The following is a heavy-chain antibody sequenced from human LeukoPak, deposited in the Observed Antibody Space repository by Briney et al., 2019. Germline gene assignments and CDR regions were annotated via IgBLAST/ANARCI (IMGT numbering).Heavy chain of an antibody. Sequence: SVKVSCKASGYTFIGYYMHWVRQAPGQGLEWMGRIIPILGIANYAQKFQGRVTITADKSTSTAYMELSSLRSEDTAVYYCARDKGRDGYNNLDYWGQGTLVTVSS. V-gene: IGHV1-69*04. J-gene: IGHJ4*02. CDR2: IIPILGIA. CDR3: ARDKGRDGYNNLDY. D-gene: IGHD5-24*01. CDR1: GYTFIGYY.